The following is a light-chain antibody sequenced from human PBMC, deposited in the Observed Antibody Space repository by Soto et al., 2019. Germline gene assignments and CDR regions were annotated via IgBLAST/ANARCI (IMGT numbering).Light chain of an antibody. CDR1: SSDVGGYKY. V-gene: IGLV2-11*01. CDR3: LSYADRYTYV. J-gene: IGLJ1*01. Sequence: QAVLTQPRAVSGSPGQSVTIACTGTSSDVGGYKYLSWFQQHPGKAPKLMXYDVSKRPSGVPDRLSASKSGDAASLTISGLQAEGGADYWCLSYADRYTYVFGTGTKVTVL. CDR2: DVS.